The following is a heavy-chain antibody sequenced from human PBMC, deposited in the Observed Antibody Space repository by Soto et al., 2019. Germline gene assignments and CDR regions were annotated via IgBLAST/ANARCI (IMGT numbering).Heavy chain of an antibody. J-gene: IGHJ5*02. D-gene: IGHD3-10*01. CDR2: ISASATQT. CDR1: GFNFNIYA. V-gene: IGHV3-23*01. CDR3: AKPITAGGSNS. Sequence: EARILESGGGLAQPGGSLKISCTASGFNFNIYAMSWVRQAPVKGLEWVSGISASATQTYYAESVKGRFAISRDNSKSTLYRQLDSLTPEDTARYYCAKPITAGGSNSWGQGTLVAVSS.